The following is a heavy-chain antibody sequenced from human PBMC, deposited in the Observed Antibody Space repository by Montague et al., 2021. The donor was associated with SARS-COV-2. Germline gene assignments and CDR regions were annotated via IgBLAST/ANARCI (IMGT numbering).Heavy chain of an antibody. V-gene: IGHV4-39*01. J-gene: IGHJ5*02. Sequence: SETLSLTCTVSGGSVSSSDSYWGWIRQPPGKGLEWIGNIYYSGTTYYNPSLKSRITIAVDTSKNQFSLNLSSVTAADTAVYLCVGMGAAHRRDNWFDPWGQGALVTVSS. CDR1: GGSVSSSDSY. D-gene: IGHD1-26*01. CDR2: IYYSGTT. CDR3: VGMGAAHRRDNWFDP.